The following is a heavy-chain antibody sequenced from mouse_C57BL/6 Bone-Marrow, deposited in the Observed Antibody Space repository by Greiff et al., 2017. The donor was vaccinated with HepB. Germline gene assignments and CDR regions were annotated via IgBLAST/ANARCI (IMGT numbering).Heavy chain of an antibody. CDR2: ISDGGSYT. J-gene: IGHJ2*01. V-gene: IGHV5-4*01. D-gene: IGHD1-1*01. Sequence: EVMLVESGGGLVKPGGSLKLSCAASGFTFSSYAMSWVRQTPEKRLEWVATISDGGSYTYYPDNVKGRFTISRDNAKNNLYLQMSHLKSEDTAMYYCARDQNTTVVDYWGQGTTLTVSS. CDR3: ARDQNTTVVDY. CDR1: GFTFSSYA.